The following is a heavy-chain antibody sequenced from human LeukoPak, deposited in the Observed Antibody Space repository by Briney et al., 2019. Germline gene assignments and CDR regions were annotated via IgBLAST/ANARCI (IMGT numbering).Heavy chain of an antibody. CDR1: GFTVSNNY. J-gene: IGHJ4*02. Sequence: GRSLRLSCAASGFTVSNNYMSWVRQAPGKGLEWVSVLYSGGSTYYADSVKGRFTISRDNSKNTLYLQMNSLRAEDTAVYYCARHRGYCSSTSCYPYYFDYWGQGTLVTVSS. V-gene: IGHV3-66*04. CDR3: ARHRGYCSSTSCYPYYFDY. CDR2: LYSGGST. D-gene: IGHD2-2*01.